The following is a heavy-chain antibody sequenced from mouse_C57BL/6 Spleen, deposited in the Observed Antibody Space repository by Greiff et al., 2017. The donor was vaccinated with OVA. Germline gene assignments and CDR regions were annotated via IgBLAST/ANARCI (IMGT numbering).Heavy chain of an antibody. J-gene: IGHJ2*01. CDR1: GYTFTSYW. V-gene: IGHV1-55*01. Sequence: QVQLQQPGAELVKPGASVKLSCKASGYTFTSYWLTWVKQRPGQGLAWIGDIYPGSGSTNYNEKFKRKATLTVDTSSSTAYMQLSILTSEDAAVYYCARGYYDYDWNFDYWGQGTTLTVSS. CDR2: IYPGSGST. D-gene: IGHD2-4*01. CDR3: ARGYYDYDWNFDY.